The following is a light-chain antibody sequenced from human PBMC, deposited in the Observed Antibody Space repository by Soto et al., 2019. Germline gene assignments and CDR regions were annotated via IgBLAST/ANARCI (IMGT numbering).Light chain of an antibody. CDR1: QFVSTN. J-gene: IGKJ4*01. CDR3: QQFNDWPPLT. V-gene: IGKV3-15*01. CDR2: SAS. Sequence: EVVMTQSPATLSVSPGERATLSCRASQFVSTNLAWYQQKPGQAPRHLIYSASTRATGIPARFSGSGSGTAFTLTISSLQSEDSAVYYCQQFNDWPPLTFGGGTKVEIK.